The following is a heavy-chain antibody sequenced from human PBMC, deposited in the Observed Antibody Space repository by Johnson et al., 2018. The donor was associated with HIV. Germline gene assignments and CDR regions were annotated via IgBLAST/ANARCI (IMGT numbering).Heavy chain of an antibody. V-gene: IGHV3-25*05. D-gene: IGHD1-1*01. Sequence: VQLVESGGGLAKPAWSPRLSCAASQFTLSRDNMNCVRQAPGNGLELVGQVNPNGGNTNLIESAKDRFNTSRNNAKNTLHLQMNSLRPEDTAVYYCAREDLYDLGGQGTMVTVSS. CDR3: AREDLYDL. J-gene: IGHJ3*01. CDR1: QFTLSRDN. CDR2: VNPNGGNT.